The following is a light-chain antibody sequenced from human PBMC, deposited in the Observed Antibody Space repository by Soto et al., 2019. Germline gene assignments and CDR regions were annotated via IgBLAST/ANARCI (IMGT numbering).Light chain of an antibody. CDR2: DVS. CDR1: NSDVGGDNH. CDR3: SSYTSSTSL. Sequence: QSALTQPASVSGSLGQSITISCTGTNSDVGGDNHVSWYQQHPDKAPKLIIYDVSNRPSGVSNRFSGSKSGNTASLTISGLQTEDEAHYYCSSYTSSTSLFGGGTKHRP. J-gene: IGLJ2*01. V-gene: IGLV2-14*03.